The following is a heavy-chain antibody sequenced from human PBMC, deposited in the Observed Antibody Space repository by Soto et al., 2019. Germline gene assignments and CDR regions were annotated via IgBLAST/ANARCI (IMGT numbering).Heavy chain of an antibody. CDR2: IWYDGSNK. D-gene: IGHD3-3*01. CDR3: ARDYDFWSGYYYYYGMDV. CDR1: GFTFSSYG. V-gene: IGHV3-33*01. Sequence: GGSLRLSCAASGFTFSSYGMHWVRRAPGKGLEWVAVIWYDGSNKYYADSVKGRFTISRDNSKNTLYLQMNSLRAEDTAVYYCARDYDFWSGYYYYYGMDVWGQGTTVTVSS. J-gene: IGHJ6*02.